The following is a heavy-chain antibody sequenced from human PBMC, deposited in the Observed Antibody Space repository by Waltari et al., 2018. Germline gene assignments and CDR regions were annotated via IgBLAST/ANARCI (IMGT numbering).Heavy chain of an antibody. D-gene: IGHD4-17*01. V-gene: IGHV4-38-2*01. Sequence: QVQLQESGPGLVKPSEPLSLTCAVSGYSISCGYYWGWIRQPPGKGLEWIGSIYHSGSTYYNPSLKSRVTISVDTSKNQFSLKLSSVTAADTAVYYCARHDYGDYVYFDYWGQGTLVTVSS. CDR1: GYSISCGYY. CDR2: IYHSGST. J-gene: IGHJ4*02. CDR3: ARHDYGDYVYFDY.